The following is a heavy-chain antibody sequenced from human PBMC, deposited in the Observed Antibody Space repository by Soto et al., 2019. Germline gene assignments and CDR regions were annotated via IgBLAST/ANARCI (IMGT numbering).Heavy chain of an antibody. J-gene: IGHJ4*02. Sequence: LRLSCVASGFTFSNYAMSWVRPAPGKGLEWVSGISASGRDTYYADSVKDRFTISRDSFKNTLYLQMNSLRAEDTGTYYCAKGKTSGWYYFDYWGQGALVTVSS. CDR1: GFTFSNYA. V-gene: IGHV3-23*01. CDR2: ISASGRDT. D-gene: IGHD6-19*01. CDR3: AKGKTSGWYYFDY.